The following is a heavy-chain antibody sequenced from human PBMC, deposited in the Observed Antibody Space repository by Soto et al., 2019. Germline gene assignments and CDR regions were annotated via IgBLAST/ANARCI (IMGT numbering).Heavy chain of an antibody. CDR2: ISTDGRKI. J-gene: IGHJ4*02. D-gene: IGHD1-7*01. Sequence: EVQLVESGGGLVQPGETLRLSCAPSGFTCSSYWMTWVRQAPGKGQEWVANISTDGRKIYCVVSVKGRFTISRDNDRNSVHLQMNSLRVSDTAVYYCARVNWNFVTFGPSTGFDSWSQGILVTAS. CDR1: GFTCSSYW. CDR3: ARVNWNFVTFGPSTGFDS. V-gene: IGHV3-7*01.